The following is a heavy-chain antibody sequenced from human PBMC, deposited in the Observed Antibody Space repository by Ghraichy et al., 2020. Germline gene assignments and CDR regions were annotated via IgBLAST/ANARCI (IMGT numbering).Heavy chain of an antibody. CDR1: GFTFSSYA. CDR3: AKAQIKTMIVVVTPSFDN. CDR2: ISGSGGST. J-gene: IGHJ4*02. D-gene: IGHD3-22*01. Sequence: GGSLRLSCAASGFTFSSYAMNWVRQAPGKGLEWVSAISGSGGSTYYADSVKGRFTISRDNSKNTLYLQMNSLRAEDTAVYYCAKAQIKTMIVVVTPSFDNWGQGTLVTVSS. V-gene: IGHV3-23*01.